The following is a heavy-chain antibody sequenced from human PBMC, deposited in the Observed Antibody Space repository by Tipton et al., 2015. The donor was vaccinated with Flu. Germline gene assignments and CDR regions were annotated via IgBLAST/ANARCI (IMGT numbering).Heavy chain of an antibody. CDR3: VRKGFGDY. CDR2: IKQDGSER. V-gene: IGHV3-7*01. J-gene: IGHJ4*02. CDR1: GFTFCDYW. D-gene: IGHD3-10*01. Sequence: SLRLSCAASGFTFCDYWMAWVRQAPGKGLEWVANIKQDGSERYYVDSVKGRCTITRDNAKTSLFLQMNCLRAEDTAVYYCVRKGFGDYWGQGILVTVSS.